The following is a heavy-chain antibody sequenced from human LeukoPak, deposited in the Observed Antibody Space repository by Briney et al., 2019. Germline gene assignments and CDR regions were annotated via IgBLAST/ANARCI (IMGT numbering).Heavy chain of an antibody. Sequence: PGGSLRLSCAASGFTFSTNSMSWVRQAPGKALEWVSYISYSSGTIYYADSVKGRFTISRDNAKNSLYLQMNSLRAEDTAVYYCARGYATSSLDYWGQGTLVTVSS. CDR2: ISYSSGTI. CDR3: ARGYATSSLDY. V-gene: IGHV3-48*04. D-gene: IGHD2-2*01. CDR1: GFTFSTNS. J-gene: IGHJ4*02.